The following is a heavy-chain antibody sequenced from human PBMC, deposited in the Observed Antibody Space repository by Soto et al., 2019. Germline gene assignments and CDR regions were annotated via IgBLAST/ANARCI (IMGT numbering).Heavy chain of an antibody. CDR2: INAGNGNT. J-gene: IGHJ4*02. CDR3: ARGSPLFMGY. V-gene: IGHV1-3*01. D-gene: IGHD3-10*01. Sequence: QVQLVQSGAEVKKPGASVKVSCKASGYTFTSYAMHWVRQAPGQRLEWMGWINAGNGNTKYSQKFQERVTITRDTSASRAYMELGSLRSEDTALYYCARGSPLFMGYRGQGTLVTVSS. CDR1: GYTFTSYA.